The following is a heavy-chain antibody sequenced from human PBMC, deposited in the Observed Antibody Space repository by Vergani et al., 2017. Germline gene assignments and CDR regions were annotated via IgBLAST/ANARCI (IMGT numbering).Heavy chain of an antibody. J-gene: IGHJ4*02. D-gene: IGHD2-8*01. CDR1: GFTFSSYA. V-gene: IGHV3-23*04. Sequence: EVQLVESGGGLVKPGGSLRLSCAASGFTFSSYAMSWVRQAPGKGLEWVSAISGSGGSTYYADSVKGRFTISRDNSKNTLYLQMNSLRAEDTAVYYCAKARDDIVLMVYAVFDYWGQGTLVTVSS. CDR2: ISGSGGST. CDR3: AKARDDIVLMVYAVFDY.